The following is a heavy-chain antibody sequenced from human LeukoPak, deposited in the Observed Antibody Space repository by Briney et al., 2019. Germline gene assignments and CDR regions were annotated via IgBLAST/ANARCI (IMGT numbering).Heavy chain of an antibody. CDR3: ARGQLTDPRIDY. D-gene: IGHD6-13*01. Sequence: GRSLILSCSASGFTFDDYAMHWVRQAPGKGLEWVSGISWNSGSIGYADSVKGRFTISRDNAKNSLYLQMNSLRAEDTAVYYCARGQLTDPRIDYWGQGTLVTVSS. CDR2: ISWNSGSI. CDR1: GFTFDDYA. V-gene: IGHV3-9*01. J-gene: IGHJ4*02.